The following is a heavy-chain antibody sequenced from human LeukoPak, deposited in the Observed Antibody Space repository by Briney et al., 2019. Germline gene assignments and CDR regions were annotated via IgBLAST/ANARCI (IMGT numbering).Heavy chain of an antibody. V-gene: IGHV4-59*01. J-gene: IGHJ4*02. D-gene: IGHD5-24*01. CDR1: GGSINSYY. Sequence: SETLSLTCTVSGGSINSYYWSWIRQPPGKGLEWIGYIYYAGSTNYNPSLKSRITISVDTSKNQFSLKLTSITTADTAVYYCARVRGGTYNHYFDYWGQGTLVTVSS. CDR2: IYYAGST. CDR3: ARVRGGTYNHYFDY.